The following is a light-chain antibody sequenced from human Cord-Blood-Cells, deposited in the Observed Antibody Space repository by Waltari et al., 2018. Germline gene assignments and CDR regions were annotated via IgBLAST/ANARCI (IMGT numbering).Light chain of an antibody. CDR2: EGS. CDR1: RSDVGSYNI. Sequence: QSALTQPASVSGSPGQSITIPCTGTRSDVGSYNIVSWYQQHPGKAPKLMIYEGSKRPSGVSNRFSGSKSGNTASLTISGLQAEDEADYYCCSYAGSSTYVVFGGGTKLTVL. CDR3: CSYAGSSTYVV. J-gene: IGLJ2*01. V-gene: IGLV2-23*01.